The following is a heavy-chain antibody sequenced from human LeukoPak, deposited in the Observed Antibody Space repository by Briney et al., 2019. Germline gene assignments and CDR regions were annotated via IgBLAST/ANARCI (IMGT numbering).Heavy chain of an antibody. CDR2: MNPNSGNT. J-gene: IGHJ4*02. Sequence: ASVKVSCKASGYTFTSYDINWVRQATGQGLEWMGWMNPNSGNTGYAQKFQGRVTITADKSTSTAYMELSSLRSEDTAVYYCAREVAIFGVVTGTNYFDYWGQGTLVTVSS. V-gene: IGHV1-8*03. CDR3: AREVAIFGVVTGTNYFDY. CDR1: GYTFTSYD. D-gene: IGHD3-3*01.